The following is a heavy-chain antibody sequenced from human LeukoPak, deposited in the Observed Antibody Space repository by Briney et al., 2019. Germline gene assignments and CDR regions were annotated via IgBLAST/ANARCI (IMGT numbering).Heavy chain of an antibody. CDR2: IYPGDSDT. V-gene: IGHV5-51*01. D-gene: IGHD6-19*01. Sequence: GESLKISCKGSGYSLTSYWIGWGRQLPGKGLGWMGIIYPGDSDTRYSPSFQGQVTISADKSISTAYLQWSSLKASDTAMYYCARQVEEAGTIEYWGQGTLVTVSS. CDR1: GYSLTSYW. J-gene: IGHJ4*02. CDR3: ARQVEEAGTIEY.